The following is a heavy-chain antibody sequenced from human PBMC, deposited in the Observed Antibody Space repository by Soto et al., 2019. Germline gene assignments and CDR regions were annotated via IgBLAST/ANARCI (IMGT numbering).Heavy chain of an antibody. V-gene: IGHV4-61*08. CDR2: IYYSGST. Sequence: PSETLSLTCAVSGVSISSDGYSWSWIRQPPGKGLEWIGYIYYSGSTNYNPSLKSRVTISVDTSKNQFSLKLTSVTAADTAVYYCARRYGSAFDFWGQGTMVTVSS. CDR1: GVSISSDGYS. D-gene: IGHD3-10*01. CDR3: ARRYGSAFDF. J-gene: IGHJ3*01.